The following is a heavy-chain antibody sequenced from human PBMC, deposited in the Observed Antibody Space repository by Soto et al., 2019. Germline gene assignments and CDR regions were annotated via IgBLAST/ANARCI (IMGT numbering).Heavy chain of an antibody. D-gene: IGHD3-16*01. CDR2: IIPVFGRV. CDR1: GGTFSSRA. V-gene: IGHV1-69*01. J-gene: IGHJ6*02. Sequence: QVQLVQFGPEVKKTGTSVKVSCKASGGTFSSRAISWVRQAPGQGLEWMGGIIPVFGRVNYAEKFQDRVTLTADESTGTVYMELSSLRSEDTALYYCANSRGGTFLGYHGMDIWGQGTTVSVSS. CDR3: ANSRGGTFLGYHGMDI.